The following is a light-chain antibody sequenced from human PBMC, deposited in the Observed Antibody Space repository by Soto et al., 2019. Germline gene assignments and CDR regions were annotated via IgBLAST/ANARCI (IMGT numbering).Light chain of an antibody. CDR1: SSNIGAPYG. CDR3: STWDDSRRV. J-gene: IGLJ3*02. Sequence: QSVLTQPPSVSGAPGRRVTISCTGSSSNIGAPYGVHWYQQLPGMAPKLLIYNNDQRPSGVPDRFSGSKSGTSASLAISGLQSEDEAHYFCSTWDDSRRVFGGGTKVTVL. V-gene: IGLV1-44*01. CDR2: NND.